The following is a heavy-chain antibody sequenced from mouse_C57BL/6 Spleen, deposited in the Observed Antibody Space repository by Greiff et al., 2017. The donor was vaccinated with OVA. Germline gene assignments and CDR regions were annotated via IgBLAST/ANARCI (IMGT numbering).Heavy chain of an antibody. D-gene: IGHD1-1*01. CDR3: ARRSYYYGSSYDYFDY. Sequence: EVKLQESGPELVKPGASVKISCKASGYSFTGYYMHWVKQSHGNILDWIGYIYPYNGVSSYNQKFKGKATLTVDKSSSTAYMELRSLTSEDSAVYYCARRSYYYGSSYDYFDYWGQGTTLTVSS. J-gene: IGHJ2*01. CDR1: GYSFTGYY. CDR2: IYPYNGVS. V-gene: IGHV1-31*01.